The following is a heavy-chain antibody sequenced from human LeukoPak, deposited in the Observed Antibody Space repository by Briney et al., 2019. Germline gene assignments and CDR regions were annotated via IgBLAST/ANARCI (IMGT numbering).Heavy chain of an antibody. CDR3: VREGLERRTNFDY. D-gene: IGHD1-1*01. J-gene: IGHJ4*02. V-gene: IGHV3-64D*06. Sequence: PGGSLRLSCSASGFTFTSHVMHWVRQAPGKGLQYVSGISMNVQTTYYAGSVKGRFTISRDSSKNTVYLQMNCLAAEDTAVYYCVREGLERRTNFDYWGQGTLVSVSS. CDR1: GFTFTSHV. CDR2: ISMNVQTT.